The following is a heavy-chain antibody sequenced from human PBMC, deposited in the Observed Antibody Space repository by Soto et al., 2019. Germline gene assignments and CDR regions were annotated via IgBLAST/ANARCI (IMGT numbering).Heavy chain of an antibody. Sequence: GASVKVSCKASGYTFTGYYMHWVRQAPGQGLEWMGWINPNSGGTNYAQKFQGWVTMTRDTSISTAYMELSRLRSDDTAVYYCGRADYGVSILFDYWGQGTLVTVSS. J-gene: IGHJ4*02. D-gene: IGHD4-17*01. V-gene: IGHV1-2*04. CDR3: GRADYGVSILFDY. CDR1: GYTFTGYY. CDR2: INPNSGGT.